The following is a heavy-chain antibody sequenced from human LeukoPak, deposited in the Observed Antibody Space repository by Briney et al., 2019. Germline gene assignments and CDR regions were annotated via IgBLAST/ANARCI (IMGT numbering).Heavy chain of an antibody. CDR2: ISGNGGST. D-gene: IGHD2-2*01. V-gene: IGHV3-23*01. CDR3: AKSPRVYCSSTSCPHWFDP. CDR1: GFTLRSYA. Sequence: KSGGSLRLSCAASGFTLRSYAMSWVRQAPGKGLEWVSTISGNGGSTSYADSVRGRFTISRDNSKNALYLQMNSLRAEDTAVYYCAKSPRVYCSSTSCPHWFDPWGQGTLVTVSS. J-gene: IGHJ5*02.